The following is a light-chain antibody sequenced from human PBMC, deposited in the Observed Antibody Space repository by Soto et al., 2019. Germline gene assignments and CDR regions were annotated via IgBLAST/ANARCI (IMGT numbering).Light chain of an antibody. CDR3: AAWDDSLHVI. J-gene: IGLJ2*01. Sequence: QSALTQPPSASATPGQRVTISCSGSSSNIGSRTVNWYQQLPGSAPKLLVYNDNQRPSGVPDRFSGSKSGTSASLAISGLQSDDEADYYCAAWDDSLHVIFGGGTQLTVL. CDR1: SSNIGSRT. V-gene: IGLV1-44*01. CDR2: NDN.